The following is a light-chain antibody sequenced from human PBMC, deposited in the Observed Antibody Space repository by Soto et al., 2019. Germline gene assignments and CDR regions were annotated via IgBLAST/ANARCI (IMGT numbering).Light chain of an antibody. J-gene: IGLJ2*01. CDR2: EVS. V-gene: IGLV2-8*01. CDR3: SSYGGSNNLV. CDR1: SSDVGGYSY. Sequence: QSVLTQPPSASGSPGQSGTISCTGASSDVGGYSYVSWYQQHPGKAPKLMIYEVSKRPSGVPDRFSGSKSGNTASLTVSGLQAEDEADYYCSSYGGSNNLVFGGGTKLTVL.